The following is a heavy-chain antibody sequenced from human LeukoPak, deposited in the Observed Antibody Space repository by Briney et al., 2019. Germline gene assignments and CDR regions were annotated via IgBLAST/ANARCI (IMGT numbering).Heavy chain of an antibody. Sequence: SETLSLTCTVSGDSISTSNSYWGWTRQPPGKGLEWIGSIYYSGSTYYNPSLKSRVTISVDTSKNQFSLKLSSVTAADTAVYYCARGDTIFGVVIIPGHFDYWGQGTLVTVSS. CDR1: GDSISTSNSY. J-gene: IGHJ4*02. CDR2: IYYSGST. D-gene: IGHD3-3*01. V-gene: IGHV4-39*07. CDR3: ARGDTIFGVVIIPGHFDY.